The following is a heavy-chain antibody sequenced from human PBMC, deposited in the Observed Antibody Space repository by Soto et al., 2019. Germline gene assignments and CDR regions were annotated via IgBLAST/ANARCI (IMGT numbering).Heavy chain of an antibody. CDR3: ARKVAVATPFDY. V-gene: IGHV4-59*08. J-gene: IGHJ4*02. Sequence: SETLSLTCTVSGDSISSYYWSWIRQPPGKGLEWIGYIYYSGTTYYNPSLKSRVTISVDTSKNQFSLKLSSVTAADTAMYYCARKVAVATPFDYWGQGTLVTVSS. CDR2: IYYSGTT. CDR1: GDSISSYY. D-gene: IGHD2-15*01.